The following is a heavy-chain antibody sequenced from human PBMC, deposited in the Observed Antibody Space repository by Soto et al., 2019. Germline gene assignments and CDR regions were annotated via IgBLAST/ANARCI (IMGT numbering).Heavy chain of an antibody. CDR1: GFTFSSYA. V-gene: IGHV3-30-3*01. Sequence: QVQLVESGGGVVQPGRSLRLSCAASGFTFSSYAMHWVRQAPGKGLEWVAVISYDGSNKYYADSVKGRFTISRDNSKNTLYLQMNSLGAEDTAVYYCARNGRITMVRGVINWFDPWGQGTLVTVSS. J-gene: IGHJ5*02. D-gene: IGHD3-10*01. CDR3: ARNGRITMVRGVINWFDP. CDR2: ISYDGSNK.